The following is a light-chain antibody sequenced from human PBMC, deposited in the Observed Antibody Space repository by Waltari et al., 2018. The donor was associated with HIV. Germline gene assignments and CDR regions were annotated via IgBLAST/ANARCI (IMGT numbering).Light chain of an antibody. V-gene: IGLV6-57*03. CDR1: SGSIASNY. CDR2: PNH. J-gene: IGLJ3*02. Sequence: FILTQPHSVSGSTGKTVNISCTRSSGSIASNYVQWFDQRPGRAPINVIYPNHPRASWVADRFSGSIDRSSNSASLTTSGLKTEDEADFFCQSYDTSNSHWVFGGGTKLTV. CDR3: QSYDTSNSHWV.